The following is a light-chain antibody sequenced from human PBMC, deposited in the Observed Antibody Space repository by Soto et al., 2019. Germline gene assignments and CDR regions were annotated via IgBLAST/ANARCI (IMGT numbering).Light chain of an antibody. CDR3: QQHGTSPI. CDR1: QAVSSIL. CDR2: GAS. J-gene: IGKJ4*01. V-gene: IGKV3-20*01. Sequence: EVVSTQSPGTLSLSPRERATLSCRASQAVSSILLAWYQQKPGQAPRLLIYGASSRATGIPDRFSGSGSGTDFTLTVSRLEPEDFAVYYCQQHGTSPIFGGGTKVDIK.